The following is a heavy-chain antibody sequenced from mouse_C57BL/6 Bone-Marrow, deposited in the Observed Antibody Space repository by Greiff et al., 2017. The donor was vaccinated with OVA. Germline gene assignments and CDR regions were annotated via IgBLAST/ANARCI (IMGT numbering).Heavy chain of an antibody. CDR3: ARERLALYYFDY. CDR2: IDPNSGGT. J-gene: IGHJ2*01. Sequence: WVKQRPGRGLEWIGRIDPNSGGTKYNEKFKSKATLTVDKPSSTAYMQLSSLTSEDSAVYYCARERLALYYFDYWGQGTTLTVSS. V-gene: IGHV1-72*01.